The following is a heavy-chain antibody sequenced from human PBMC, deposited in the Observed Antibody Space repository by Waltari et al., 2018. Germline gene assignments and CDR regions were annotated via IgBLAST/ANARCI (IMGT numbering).Heavy chain of an antibody. CDR3: AKVVTNWFDP. CDR2: ITSGTTT. Sequence: EVQLLESGGGLIQPGGSLRLPCGASGFTFSSYAMTWVRQGPGKGLEWVSSITSGTTTYYADSVKGRFTISRDNSKNTLYLQMNSLRAEDTAVYYCAKVVTNWFDPWGQGALVTVSS. D-gene: IGHD2-21*02. V-gene: IGHV3-23*05. J-gene: IGHJ5*02. CDR1: GFTFSSYA.